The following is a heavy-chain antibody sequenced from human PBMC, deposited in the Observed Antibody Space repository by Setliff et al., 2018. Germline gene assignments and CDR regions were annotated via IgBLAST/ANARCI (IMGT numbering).Heavy chain of an antibody. CDR2: ITDDGGTT. CDR1: GFTFFSYT. J-gene: IGHJ4*02. D-gene: IGHD6-6*01. V-gene: IGHV3-23*01. CDR3: AKSSGSSSSTNLEY. Sequence: SCTTSGFTFFSYTMNWVRQAPGKGLEWVSAITDDGGTTHYAGSVKGRFTIARDNSNSTLYLQMNSLRVEDTALYYCAKSSGSSSSTNLEYLGPGTLVT.